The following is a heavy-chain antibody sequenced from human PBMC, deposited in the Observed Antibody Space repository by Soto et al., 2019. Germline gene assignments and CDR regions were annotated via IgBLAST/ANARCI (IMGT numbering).Heavy chain of an antibody. Sequence: EVQVVESGGGLVKPWVCLRLSCSDSVFTFSSFDMNWVRQAPGKGLDWVSSISTSGSYIYYSDSVRGRFTISRDNAKDSLYLHMNSLRADDTAVYYCAGVGSATSMIRTNWFETWGQGTLVTVSP. D-gene: IGHD1-26*01. V-gene: IGHV3-21*01. J-gene: IGHJ5*02. CDR3: AGVGSATSMIRTNWFET. CDR1: VFTFSSFD. CDR2: ISTSGSYI.